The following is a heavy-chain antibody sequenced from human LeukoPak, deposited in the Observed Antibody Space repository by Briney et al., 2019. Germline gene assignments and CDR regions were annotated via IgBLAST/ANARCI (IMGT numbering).Heavy chain of an antibody. V-gene: IGHV3-21*04. Sequence: GGSLRLSCAASGFTFSSYSMNWVRQAPGKGLEWVSSISSSSSYIYYADSVKGRFTISRDNSKNTLYLQMNSLRAEDTAVYYCAKVPWFTKNFDYWGQGTLVTVSS. J-gene: IGHJ4*02. CDR2: ISSSSSYI. CDR1: GFTFSSYS. D-gene: IGHD3-22*01. CDR3: AKVPWFTKNFDY.